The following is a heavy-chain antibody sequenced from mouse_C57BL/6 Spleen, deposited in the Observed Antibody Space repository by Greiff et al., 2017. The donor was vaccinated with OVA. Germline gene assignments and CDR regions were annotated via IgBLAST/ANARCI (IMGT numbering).Heavy chain of an antibody. V-gene: IGHV1-26*01. D-gene: IGHD2-2*01. J-gene: IGHJ3*01. CDR1: GYTFTDYY. Sequence: VQLQQSGPELVKPGASVKISCKASGYTFTDYYMNWVKQSHGKSLEWIGDINPNNGGTSYNQKLKGKATLTVDKSSSTAYMELRSLTSEVSAVYYCARVEGYTFAYWGQGTLVTVSA. CDR3: ARVEGYTFAY. CDR2: INPNNGGT.